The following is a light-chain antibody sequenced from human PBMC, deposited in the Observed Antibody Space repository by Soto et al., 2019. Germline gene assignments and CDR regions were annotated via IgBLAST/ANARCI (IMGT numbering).Light chain of an antibody. CDR2: DAS. J-gene: IGKJ1*01. CDR1: ENVARNY. V-gene: IGKV3-20*01. CDR3: QQYAISPWT. Sequence: VVLTQSPGTLSLSPGERATLSCRASENVARNYLAWYQQKPGQAPRLLIFDASTRATDIPDRFSGSGSGTDFTLIISRLEPEDFAVYHCQQYAISPWTFGQGTKVEVK.